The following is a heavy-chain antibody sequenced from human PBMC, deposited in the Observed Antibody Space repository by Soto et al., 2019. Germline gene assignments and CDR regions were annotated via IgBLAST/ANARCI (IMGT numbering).Heavy chain of an antibody. CDR2: IKTKIDGGTT. Sequence: PGGSLRLSCVGSGFIFTNVWMSWVRQTPGKGLEWVGRIKTKIDGGTTDYAAPVKGRFTISRDDSENTLYLQMNNLKTEDTAVYYCTTDCSSFRCYGDGALDSWGQGTKVTVSS. V-gene: IGHV3-15*01. J-gene: IGHJ3*02. CDR3: TTDCSSFRCYGDGALDS. CDR1: GFIFTNVW. D-gene: IGHD2-2*01.